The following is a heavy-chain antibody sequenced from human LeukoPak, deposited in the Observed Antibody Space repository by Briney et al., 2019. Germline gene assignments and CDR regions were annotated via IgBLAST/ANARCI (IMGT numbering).Heavy chain of an antibody. CDR1: GYTFTGYY. D-gene: IGHD5-12*01. CDR2: INPNSGGT. J-gene: IGHJ4*02. Sequence: ALVKVSCKVSGYTFTGYYMHWVRQAPGQGLEWMGWINPNSGGTNYAQKFQGRVTMTRDTSISTAYMELSRLRSDDTAVYYCARDFRRIVATTNYYFDYWGQGTLVTVSS. V-gene: IGHV1-2*02. CDR3: ARDFRRIVATTNYYFDY.